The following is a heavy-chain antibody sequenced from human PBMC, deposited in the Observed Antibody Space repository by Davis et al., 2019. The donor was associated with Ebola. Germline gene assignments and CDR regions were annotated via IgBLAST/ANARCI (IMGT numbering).Heavy chain of an antibody. J-gene: IGHJ4*02. D-gene: IGHD6-13*01. CDR1: GYTFTGYD. CDR3: ARDSVIAAAGWGLVDY. Sequence: SVKVSCKASGYTFTGYDINWVRQAPGQGLEWMGRIIPILGIANYAQKFQGRVTITADKSTSTAYMELRSLRSDDTAVYYCARDSVIAAAGWGLVDYWGQGTLVTVSS. CDR2: IIPILGIA. V-gene: IGHV1-69*04.